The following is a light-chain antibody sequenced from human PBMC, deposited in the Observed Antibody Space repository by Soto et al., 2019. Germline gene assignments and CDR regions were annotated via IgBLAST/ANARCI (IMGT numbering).Light chain of an antibody. CDR1: ESVSDN. CDR3: QQYDTWPPMYT. CDR2: GAS. Sequence: EIVMTQSPATLSVSPGGRATLSCRASESVSDNLAWYQQKPGQPPRLLIYGASTRATGIPARFSGSGSGTEFTLTISSLQSEEFAVYYCQQYDTWPPMYTFGQGTNLEIK. J-gene: IGKJ2*01. V-gene: IGKV3-15*01.